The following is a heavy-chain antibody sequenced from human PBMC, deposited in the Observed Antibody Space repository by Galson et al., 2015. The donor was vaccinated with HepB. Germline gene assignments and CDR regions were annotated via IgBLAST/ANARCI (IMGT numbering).Heavy chain of an antibody. CDR2: ISGSGGSV. J-gene: IGHJ3*01. Sequence: SLRLSCAASGFTFNKYAMSWVRQAPGEGLEWVATISGSGGSVYFAEAVRGRFSIFRDNHKNTTALRMTSLRLEDTALYFCTKDYGLLTYGLFDSFDVWGQGTMVAVSS. CDR3: TKDYGLLTYGLFDSFDV. D-gene: IGHD3-9*01. V-gene: IGHV3-23*01. CDR1: GFTFNKYA.